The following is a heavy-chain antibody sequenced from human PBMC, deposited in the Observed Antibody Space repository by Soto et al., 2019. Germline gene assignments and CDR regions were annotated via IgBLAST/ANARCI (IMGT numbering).Heavy chain of an antibody. D-gene: IGHD6-13*01. CDR1: GGSIISGDYY. CDR3: ARQQLVPYYYYGMDV. Sequence: SETLSLTCTVSGGSIISGDYYLICIRQPPGKGLELIGYIYYSGSTYYNPSLKSRVTISVDTSKNQFSLKLSSVTAADTAVYYCARQQLVPYYYYGMDVWGQGTTVTVSS. V-gene: IGHV4-30-4*01. J-gene: IGHJ6*02. CDR2: IYYSGST.